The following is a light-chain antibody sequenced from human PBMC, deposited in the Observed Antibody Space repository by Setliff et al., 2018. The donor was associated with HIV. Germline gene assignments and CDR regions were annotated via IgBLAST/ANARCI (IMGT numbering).Light chain of an antibody. J-gene: IGLJ2*01. CDR2: DVV. CDR3: CSYAGTHTYVL. V-gene: IGLV2-11*01. CDR1: SSDVGGYYY. Sequence: QSALTQPRSVSGSPGQSVTISCTGTSSDVGGYYYVSWYQHYPGRAPRLIIYDVVKRPSGVPDRFSGSKSGNTASLTISGLQAEDEADYHCCSYAGTHTYVLLGGGTKVTVL.